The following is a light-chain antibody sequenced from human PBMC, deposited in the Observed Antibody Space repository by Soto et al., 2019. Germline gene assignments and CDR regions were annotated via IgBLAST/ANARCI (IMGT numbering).Light chain of an antibody. CDR2: DAS. J-gene: IGKJ5*01. CDR1: QFISTW. CDR3: QQYISFIT. Sequence: DIQMTQCASSLSVTERDIVTIACRASQFISTWWVWYQQKPGKAPKLLIYDASSLESGVPSRFSGSGSGTEFTLTISSLQPDDFATYYSQQYISFITCGQGTRLEIK. V-gene: IGKV1-5*01.